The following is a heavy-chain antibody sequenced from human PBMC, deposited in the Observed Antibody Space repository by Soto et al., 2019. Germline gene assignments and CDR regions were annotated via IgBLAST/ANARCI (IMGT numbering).Heavy chain of an antibody. CDR1: GGTFSSYG. D-gene: IGHD2-15*01. Sequence: QVQLVQSGAEVKKPGSSVKVSCKASGGTFSSYGFSWVRQAPGQGLEWMGGIIPLFGTANYAQKFQGRVTITADESRSTTYMELSRLRSEDSAVYYCARDECSGGSCYSDYWGQGTLVTVSS. CDR3: ARDECSGGSCYSDY. V-gene: IGHV1-69*01. CDR2: IIPLFGTA. J-gene: IGHJ4*02.